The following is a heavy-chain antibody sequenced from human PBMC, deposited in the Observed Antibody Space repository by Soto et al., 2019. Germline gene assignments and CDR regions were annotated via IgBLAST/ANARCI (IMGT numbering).Heavy chain of an antibody. CDR2: IDWDDDK. CDR1: GFSLSTSGMC. J-gene: IGHJ6*02. Sequence: SGPTLVNPLHTLTLTCTFSGFSLSTSGMCVNWIRQPPGKALEWLALIDWDDDKYYSTSLKTRLTISKDTSKNQVVLTMTDMDPVDTATYYCARSYSSHSPYPFYGMDVWGQGTTVTVSS. CDR3: ARSYSSHSPYPFYGMDV. V-gene: IGHV2-70*01. D-gene: IGHD6-13*01.